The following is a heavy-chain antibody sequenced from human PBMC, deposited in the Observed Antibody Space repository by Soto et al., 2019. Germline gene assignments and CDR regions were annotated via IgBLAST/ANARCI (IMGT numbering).Heavy chain of an antibody. CDR3: ASTPDSSSWSPFDY. V-gene: IGHV4-34*01. J-gene: IGHJ4*02. CDR2: INHSGST. CDR1: GGSFSGYY. D-gene: IGHD6-13*01. Sequence: QVQLQQWGAGLLKPSETLSLTCAVYGGSFSGYYWSWIRQPPGKGLEWIGEINHSGSTNYNPSLKSRVTISVDTSTSQSSLKLSTVTAADTAVYYCASTPDSSSWSPFDYWGQGTLVTVSS.